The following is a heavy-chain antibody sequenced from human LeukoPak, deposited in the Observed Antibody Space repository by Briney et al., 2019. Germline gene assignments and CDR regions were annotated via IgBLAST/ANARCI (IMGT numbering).Heavy chain of an antibody. CDR2: ISGSGGST. Sequence: GGSLRLSCAASGFTFSSYAMSWVRQAPGKGLEWVSGISGSGGSTYYADSVQGRFTISRDNSKNTLYLQMNSLRAEDTAVYYCAKAPTQYYDSSGTKGYFDYWGQGTLVAVSS. CDR1: GFTFSSYA. V-gene: IGHV3-23*01. J-gene: IGHJ4*02. D-gene: IGHD3-22*01. CDR3: AKAPTQYYDSSGTKGYFDY.